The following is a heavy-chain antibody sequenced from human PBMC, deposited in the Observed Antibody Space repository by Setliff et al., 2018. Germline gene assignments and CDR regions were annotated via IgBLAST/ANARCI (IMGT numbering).Heavy chain of an antibody. D-gene: IGHD3-3*01. CDR2: ISYDGTNT. Sequence: WGSLRLSCAASGFTFSRYAMHWVRQAPGKGLEWVAVISYDGTNTYYADSVKGRFDISRDSSKNTVYLQMNSLTAEDTAMYYCATLSKDLNYWGQGTLVT. J-gene: IGHJ4*02. V-gene: IGHV3-30*07. CDR3: ATLSKDLNY. CDR1: GFTFSRYA.